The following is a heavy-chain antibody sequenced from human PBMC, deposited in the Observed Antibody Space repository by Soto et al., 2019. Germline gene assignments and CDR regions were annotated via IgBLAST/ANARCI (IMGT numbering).Heavy chain of an antibody. V-gene: IGHV4-34*01. CDR2: INHSGSA. Sequence: QVQLQQSGAGLLKPSETLSLTCAVYGESFSGYIWTWIRQTPGKGLQWIGQINHSGSAYYNPSLKSRVTISVHTPNXXFXLELSSVTAADTAVYYCARGLITGSHYSGGWYYFDSWGQGTQVTVSS. D-gene: IGHD6-19*01. CDR1: GESFSGYI. J-gene: IGHJ4*02. CDR3: ARGLITGSHYSGGWYYFDS.